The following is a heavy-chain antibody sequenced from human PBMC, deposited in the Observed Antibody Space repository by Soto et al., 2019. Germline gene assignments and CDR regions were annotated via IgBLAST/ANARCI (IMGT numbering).Heavy chain of an antibody. V-gene: IGHV1-3*01. Sequence: ASVKVSCKASGYTFTSYGIHWVRQAPGQRLEWMGWINAANGDTKYSPKFQGRVTITRDTSASKDYMELSSLRSEDTAVYYCVRRHVSATGIDWFDPWGQGTLVTVSS. J-gene: IGHJ5*02. D-gene: IGHD6-13*01. CDR3: VRRHVSATGIDWFDP. CDR1: GYTFTSYG. CDR2: INAANGDT.